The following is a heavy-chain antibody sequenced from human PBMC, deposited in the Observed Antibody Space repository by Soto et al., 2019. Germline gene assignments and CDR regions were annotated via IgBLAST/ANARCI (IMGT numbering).Heavy chain of an antibody. CDR3: ARDNRVDAPWAHHDYGYAP. CDR2: INAGNGNT. J-gene: IGHJ5*02. V-gene: IGHV1-3*01. Sequence: QVQLVQSGAEVKKPGASVKVSCKASGYTFTSYAMHWVRQAPGQRLEWMGWINAGNGNTKYSQKFQGRVTITRDTSASTAYMELSSLRSEDTAVYYCARDNRVDAPWAHHDYGYAPWGQGTLVTVSS. CDR1: GYTFTSYA. D-gene: IGHD4-17*01.